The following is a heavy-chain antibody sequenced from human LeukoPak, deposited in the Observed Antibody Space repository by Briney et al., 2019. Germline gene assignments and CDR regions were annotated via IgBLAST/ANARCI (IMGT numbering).Heavy chain of an antibody. CDR1: GGSISSYY. CDR3: ARGILSGPIYAFDI. CDR2: IYYSGST. Sequence: TSETLSLTCTVSGGSISSYYWSWIRQPPGKGLEWIGYIYYSGSTNYNPSLKSRVTISVDTSKNQFSLKLSSVTAADTAVYYCARGILSGPIYAFDIWGQGTKVTASS. D-gene: IGHD3-9*01. V-gene: IGHV4-59*01. J-gene: IGHJ3*02.